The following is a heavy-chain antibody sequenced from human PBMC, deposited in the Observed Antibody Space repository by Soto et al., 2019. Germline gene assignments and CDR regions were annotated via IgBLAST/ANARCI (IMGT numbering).Heavy chain of an antibody. CDR2: IIPIFGTA. J-gene: IGHJ4*02. V-gene: IGHV1-69*13. D-gene: IGHD3-22*01. CDR1: GGTFSSYA. CDR3: TRGTRYYYDFDY. Sequence: SVKVSCKASGGTFSSYAISWVRQAPGQGLEWMGGIIPIFGTANYAQKFQGRVTITADESTSTAYMELSSLRSEDTAVYYCTRGTRYYYDFDYWGQGTLVTVSS.